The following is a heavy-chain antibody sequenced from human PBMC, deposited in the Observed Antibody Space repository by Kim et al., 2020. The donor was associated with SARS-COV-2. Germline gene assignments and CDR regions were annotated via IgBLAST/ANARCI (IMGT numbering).Heavy chain of an antibody. D-gene: IGHD5-18*01. J-gene: IGHJ4*02. V-gene: IGHV4-31*03. CDR2: IYYSGST. CDR1: GGSISSGGYY. Sequence: SETLSLTCTVSGGSISSGGYYWSWIRQHPGKGLEWIGYIYYSGSTYYNPSLKSRVTISVDTSKNQFSLKLSSVTAADTAVYYCARSGYSYGYVAYWGQGTLVTVSS. CDR3: ARSGYSYGYVAY.